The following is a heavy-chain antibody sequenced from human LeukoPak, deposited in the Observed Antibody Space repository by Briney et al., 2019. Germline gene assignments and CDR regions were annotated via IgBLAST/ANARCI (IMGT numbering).Heavy chain of an antibody. V-gene: IGHV4-39*02. D-gene: IGHD1-26*01. CDR3: ARDSLGAGTVGATSGY. J-gene: IGHJ4*02. CDR2: IYYSGST. Sequence: PSETLSLTCTVSGGSVSSSSSYWGWIRQPPGKGLEWIGSIYYSGSTYYNPSLKSRVTMSVDTSTNQFSLKLSSVTAADTAVYYCARDSLGAGTVGATSGYWGQGTLVTVSS. CDR1: GGSVSSSSSY.